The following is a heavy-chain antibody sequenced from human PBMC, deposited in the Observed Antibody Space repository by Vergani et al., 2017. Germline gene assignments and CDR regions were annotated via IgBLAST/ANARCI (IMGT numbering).Heavy chain of an antibody. V-gene: IGHV4-59*08. CDR1: GGSISSYY. CDR2: IYYSGST. CDR3: ARNSGYSYGYSPSY. J-gene: IGHJ4*02. D-gene: IGHD5-18*01. Sequence: QVQLQESGPGLVKPSETLSLTCTVSGGSISSYYWSWIRQPPGKGLEWIGYIYYSGSTYYNPSLKSRVTISVDTSKNQFSLKLSSVTAADTAVYYCARNSGYSYGYSPSYWGQGTLVTVSS.